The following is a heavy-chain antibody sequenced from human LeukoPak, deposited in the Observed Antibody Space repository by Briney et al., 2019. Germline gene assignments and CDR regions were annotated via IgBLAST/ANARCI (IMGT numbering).Heavy chain of an antibody. D-gene: IGHD2-15*01. Sequence: PGGSLRLSCAASGFTFSSYAMPWVRQAPGKGLEWVAVISYDGSNKYYADSVKGRFTISRDNSKNTLYLQMNSLRAEATAVYYSASVSVVVGVAGPFDPWGQGTLVTVSS. CDR3: ASVSVVVGVAGPFDP. CDR2: ISYDGSNK. J-gene: IGHJ5*02. CDR1: GFTFSSYA. V-gene: IGHV3-30*04.